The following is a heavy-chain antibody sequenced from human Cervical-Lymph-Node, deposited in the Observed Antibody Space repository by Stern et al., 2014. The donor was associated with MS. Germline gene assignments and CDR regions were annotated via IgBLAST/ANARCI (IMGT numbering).Heavy chain of an antibody. CDR1: GGTFSKFP. J-gene: IGHJ5*02. Sequence: QLVQSGAEVTKPGSSVKVSCKASGGTFSKFPSSWVRQAPGQGLEWMGGIFPVFGTPTYAQEFRGRFTITAYVSTSTVYMELSSLRSDDTAVYYCALSSETSDRWYSLGYDLWGQGTLVTVSS. CDR3: ALSSETSDRWYSLGYDL. D-gene: IGHD6-13*01. V-gene: IGHV1-69*01. CDR2: IFPVFGTP.